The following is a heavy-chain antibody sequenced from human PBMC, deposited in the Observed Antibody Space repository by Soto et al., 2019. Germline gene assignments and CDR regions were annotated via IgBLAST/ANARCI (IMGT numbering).Heavy chain of an antibody. Sequence: EVQLLESGGGLIQPGGSLRLSCAASGITFSNYAMSWVRQAPGKGLEFLSIISGSGDAIDYADSVKGRFTISRDNSKNTLYLHLNSLSADDTAVYYCAKDRPNGDWGAFDIWGQGTMVTVSS. V-gene: IGHV3-23*01. CDR2: ISGSGDAI. D-gene: IGHD7-27*01. CDR3: AKDRPNGDWGAFDI. CDR1: GITFSNYA. J-gene: IGHJ3*02.